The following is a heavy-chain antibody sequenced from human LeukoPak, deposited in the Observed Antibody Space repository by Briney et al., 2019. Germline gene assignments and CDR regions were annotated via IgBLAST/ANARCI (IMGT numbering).Heavy chain of an antibody. V-gene: IGHV4-59*01. D-gene: IGHD6-13*01. CDR2: IYYSGST. CDR3: ARGYSSSWSPSYYFDY. J-gene: IGHJ4*02. CDR1: GGSISSYY. Sequence: PSETLSLTCTVSGGSISSYYWSWIRQPPGKGLEWIGYIYYSGSTNYNPSLKSRVTISVDTSKNQFSLKLSSVTAADTAVYYCARGYSSSWSPSYYFDYWGQGTLVTVSS.